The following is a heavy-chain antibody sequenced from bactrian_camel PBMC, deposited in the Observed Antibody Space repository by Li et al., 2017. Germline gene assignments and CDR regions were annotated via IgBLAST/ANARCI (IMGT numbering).Heavy chain of an antibody. CDR2: IYRGGGRT. CDR1: GNTTSSRC. CDR3: AADDRLGFRRYRAPLYADEYNY. J-gene: IGHJ4*01. D-gene: IGHD5*01. V-gene: IGHV3S25*01. Sequence: QLVESGGGSVQAGGSLNLTCAASGNTTSSRCLEWFRQAPGKEREAVAVIYRGGGRTVYADSVKGRFTITRDDARKTVYLQLTNLTPDDTAMYYCAADDRLGFRRYRAPLYADEYNYWGQGTQVTVS.